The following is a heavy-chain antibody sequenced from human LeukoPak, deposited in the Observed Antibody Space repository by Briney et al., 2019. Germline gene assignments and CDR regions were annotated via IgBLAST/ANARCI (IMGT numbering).Heavy chain of an antibody. J-gene: IGHJ4*02. Sequence: ASVKVSCKASGYTFTSYGISWVRQAPGQGIEWMGWISAYNGNTNYAQKLQGRVTMTTDTSTSTAYMELRSLRSDDTAVYYCARGDAYYDSSGYYPSDYWGQGTLVTVSS. CDR2: ISAYNGNT. V-gene: IGHV1-18*01. D-gene: IGHD3-22*01. CDR1: GYTFTSYG. CDR3: ARGDAYYDSSGYYPSDY.